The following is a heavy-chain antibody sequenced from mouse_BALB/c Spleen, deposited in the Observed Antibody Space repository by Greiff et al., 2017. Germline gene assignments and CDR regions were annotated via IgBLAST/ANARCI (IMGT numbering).Heavy chain of an antibody. CDR3: ARAGRTWFAY. D-gene: IGHD4-1*01. CDR2: ISSGSSTI. J-gene: IGHJ3*01. Sequence: EVKRVESGGGLVQPGGSRKLSCAASGFTFSSFGMHWVRQAPEKGLEWVAYISSGSSTIYYADTVKGRFTISRDNPKNTLFLQMTSLRSEDTAMYYCARAGRTWFAYWGQGTLVTVSA. CDR1: GFTFSSFG. V-gene: IGHV5-17*02.